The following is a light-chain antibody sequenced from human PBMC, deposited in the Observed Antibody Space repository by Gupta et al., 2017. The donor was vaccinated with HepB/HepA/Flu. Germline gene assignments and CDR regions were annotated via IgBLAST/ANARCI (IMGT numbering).Light chain of an antibody. Sequence: QSVLTQPPSVSAAPGQKVTNSCSGSSSNIGNNYVSWYQQLPGTAPKLLIYENNKRPSGIPDRFSGSKSGTSATLRITGLQTGDEADYYCGTWDSSLSAVVFGGGTKLTVL. CDR2: ENN. V-gene: IGLV1-51*02. CDR3: GTWDSSLSAVV. CDR1: SSNIGNNY. J-gene: IGLJ2*01.